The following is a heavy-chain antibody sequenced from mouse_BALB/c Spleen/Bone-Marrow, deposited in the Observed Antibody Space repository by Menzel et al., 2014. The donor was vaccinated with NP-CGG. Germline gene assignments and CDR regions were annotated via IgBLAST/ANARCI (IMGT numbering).Heavy chain of an antibody. V-gene: IGHV3-6*02. J-gene: IGHJ4*01. D-gene: IGHD2-3*01. CDR3: ARGGYYYYAMDY. CDR2: ITYDGSN. CDR1: GYSITSGYY. Sequence: LMESGPGLVKPSQSLSLTCSVTGYSITSGYYWNWIRQFPGNKLEWMGYITYDGSNNYNPSLKNRISITRDTSKNQFFLKLKSVTTEDTATYYCARGGYYYYAMDYWGQRTSVTLSS.